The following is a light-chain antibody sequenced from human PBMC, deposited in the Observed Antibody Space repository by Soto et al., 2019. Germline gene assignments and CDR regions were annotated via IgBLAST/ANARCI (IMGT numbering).Light chain of an antibody. Sequence: IQMTQSPSSLSASVGDRVTITCRASQPISTYLHWYQQKAGEAPKLLIYAASNLQGGVPSRFSGSGSGADFTLTINSLQPEDFATYYCQQGYSTPWTFGQGNRVEIK. V-gene: IGKV1-39*01. CDR3: QQGYSTPWT. J-gene: IGKJ1*01. CDR1: QPISTY. CDR2: AAS.